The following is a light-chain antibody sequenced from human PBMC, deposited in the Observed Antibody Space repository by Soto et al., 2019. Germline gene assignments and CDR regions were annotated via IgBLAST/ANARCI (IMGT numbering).Light chain of an antibody. V-gene: IGLV1-40*01. CDR1: SSNIGAGYD. CDR2: GND. Sequence: QSALTQLPSVSGAPGQRVTISCTGSSSNIGAGYDVHWYQQLPGKAPKLLIYGNDNRPSGVPERFSGSKSGTSASLAITGLRADDEADYYCQSYGSSPSANFVFGNGTKVT. CDR3: QSYGSSPSANFV. J-gene: IGLJ1*01.